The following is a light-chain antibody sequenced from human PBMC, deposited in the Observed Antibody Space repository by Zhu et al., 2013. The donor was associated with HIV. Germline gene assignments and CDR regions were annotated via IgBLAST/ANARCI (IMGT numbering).Light chain of an antibody. Sequence: EILMTQSPVTLSVSPGERATLSCRASQSISNNLAWYQQKSGQAPRLLIYGASTRATGIPARFSGTGSGTEFTLTISSLQSEDLAVYYCQQYNKWPASFGGGSKVEIK. V-gene: IGKV3-15*01. J-gene: IGKJ4*01. CDR3: QQYNKWPAS. CDR1: QSISNN. CDR2: GAS.